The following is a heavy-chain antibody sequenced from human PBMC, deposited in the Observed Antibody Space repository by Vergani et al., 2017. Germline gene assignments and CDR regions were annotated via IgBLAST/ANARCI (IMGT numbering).Heavy chain of an antibody. CDR2: IYYSGST. J-gene: IGHJ5*02. CDR1: GGSMSGYN. V-gene: IGHV4-59*01. D-gene: IGHD6-13*01. CDR3: AGDTLSWQRADR. Sequence: QVRLQESGPGLVKPSETLSLTCSVSGGSMSGYNWSWIRQPPGKELEWIGYIYYSGSTNYNPSLKSRVTISVDTSKNQFSLKLSSVTAADSANYYCAGDTLSWQRADRWGQGLLVTVSS.